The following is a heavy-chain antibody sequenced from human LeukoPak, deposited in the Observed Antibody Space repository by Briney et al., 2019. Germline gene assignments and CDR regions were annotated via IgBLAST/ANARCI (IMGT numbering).Heavy chain of an antibody. CDR3: ARDQRGSYYYYYYGMDV. V-gene: IGHV1-46*01. J-gene: IGHJ6*02. CDR1: GYTFTRYY. CDR2: INPSGGST. Sequence: ASVKVSCRVSGYTFTRYYMHWVRQAPGQGLEWMGIINPSGGSTSYAQKFQGRVTMTRDTSTSTVYMELSSLRSEDTAVYYCARDQRGSYYYYYYGMDVWGQGTTVTVSS. D-gene: IGHD1-26*01.